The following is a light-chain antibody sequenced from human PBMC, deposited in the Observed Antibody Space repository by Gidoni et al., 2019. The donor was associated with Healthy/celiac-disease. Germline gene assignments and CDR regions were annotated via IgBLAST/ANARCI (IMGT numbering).Light chain of an antibody. CDR3: QQYGSSPFYT. J-gene: IGKJ2*01. CDR1: QSVSSSH. Sequence: EIVLTQSPGTLSLSPGERATLYCRASQSVSSSHLAWYQQKPGQAPRLLIYDASSRTTGIPDRFCSGRSWTKFTLTISRLEPEDFAVYYCQQYGSSPFYTFGQGTKLEIK. V-gene: IGKV3-20*01. CDR2: DAS.